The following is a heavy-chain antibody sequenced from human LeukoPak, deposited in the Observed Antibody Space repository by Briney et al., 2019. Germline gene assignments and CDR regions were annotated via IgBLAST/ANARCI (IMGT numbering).Heavy chain of an antibody. CDR3: ARSSGSLLYYDFWSAHPEWFDP. CDR1: GFTFSSYA. Sequence: GGSLRLSCAASGFTFSSYAMHWVRQAPGKGLEYVSAISSNGGSTYYANSVKGRFTISRDNSKNTLYLQMGSLRAEDMAVYYCARSSGSLLYYDFWSAHPEWFDPWGQGTLVTVSS. CDR2: ISSNGGST. V-gene: IGHV3-64*01. D-gene: IGHD3-3*01. J-gene: IGHJ5*02.